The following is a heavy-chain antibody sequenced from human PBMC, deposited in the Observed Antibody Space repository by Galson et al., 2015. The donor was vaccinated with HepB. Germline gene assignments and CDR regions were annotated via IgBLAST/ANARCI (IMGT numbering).Heavy chain of an antibody. CDR1: GFAFNEHH. J-gene: IGHJ6*02. D-gene: IGHD6-19*01. CDR3: TTGEYSGGWYVYYGLDV. CDR2: ARNKANNYVT. Sequence: SLRLSCAASGFAFNEHHIDWVRQAPGKGLEWVGRARNKANNYVTQYAAPVKGRFTISRDDSKNTVYLQMNSLRTDDTAVYYCTTGEYSGGWYVYYGLDVWGQGTTVTVSS. V-gene: IGHV3-72*01.